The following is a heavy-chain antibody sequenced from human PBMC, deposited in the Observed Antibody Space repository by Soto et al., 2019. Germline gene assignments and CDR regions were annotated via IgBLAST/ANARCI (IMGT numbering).Heavy chain of an antibody. CDR2: INHSGST. CDR1: GGSFSGYY. D-gene: IGHD6-13*01. V-gene: IGHV4-34*01. CDR3: ARGCQAKYSSSFRN. J-gene: IGHJ4*02. Sequence: SETLSLTCAVYGGSFSGYYWSWIRQPPGKGLEWIGEINHSGSTNYNPSLKSGVIISVDSSMNQFSLKLSSVTAADTAVYYCARGCQAKYSSSFRNWGQGTLVTVSS.